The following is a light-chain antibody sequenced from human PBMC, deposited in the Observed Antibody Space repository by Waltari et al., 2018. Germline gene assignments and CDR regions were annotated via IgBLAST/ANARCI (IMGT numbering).Light chain of an antibody. CDR3: YQHSSGWT. J-gene: IGKJ1*01. V-gene: IGKV3-11*01. CDR2: SAS. Sequence: VILTQSPATLSLSPGEQATLSCRASQSVSSYLAWYQQRPGQAPRLLIHSASSRATGIPDRFSGSGSGTEFTLTITSLESEDVGIYYCYQHSSGWTFGQGTKVDI. CDR1: QSVSSY.